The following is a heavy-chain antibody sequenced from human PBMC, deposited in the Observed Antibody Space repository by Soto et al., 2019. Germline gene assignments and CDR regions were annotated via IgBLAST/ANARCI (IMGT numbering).Heavy chain of an antibody. Sequence: QVQLVESGGGVVQPGKSLRLSCAASGFTFSTYGMHWVRQAPGKGLEWVAVIWYDGSNKYHGDSLKGRFTISRDNSKKTLYLQMNNLRAEDTAVYYCGRDGALGDTAVVDSWGHGTLVIVSS. D-gene: IGHD5-18*01. J-gene: IGHJ5*01. CDR1: GFTFSTYG. CDR3: GRDGALGDTAVVDS. V-gene: IGHV3-33*01. CDR2: IWYDGSNK.